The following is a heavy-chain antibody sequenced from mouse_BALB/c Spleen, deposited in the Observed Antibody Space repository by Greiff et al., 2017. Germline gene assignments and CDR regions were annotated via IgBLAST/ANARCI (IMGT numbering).Heavy chain of an antibody. J-gene: IGHJ1*01. D-gene: IGHD1-2*01. V-gene: IGHV1-5*01. CDR1: GYTFTSYW. Sequence: VQLQQSGAELARPGASVKLSCKASGYTFTSYWMQWVKQRPGQGLEWIGAIYPGDGDTRYTQKFKGKAKLTAVTSASTAYMELSSLTNEDSAVYYCTRRGYYGRVGNFDVWGAGTTVTVSS. CDR3: TRRGYYGRVGNFDV. CDR2: IYPGDGDT.